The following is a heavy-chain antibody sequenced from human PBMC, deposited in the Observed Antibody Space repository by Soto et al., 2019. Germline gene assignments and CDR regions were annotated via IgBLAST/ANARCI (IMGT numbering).Heavy chain of an antibody. V-gene: IGHV1-18*01. CDR2: ISPYNGNT. J-gene: IGHJ4*02. D-gene: IGHD2-2*01. CDR1: GYTFTSYG. CDR3: TRGLPRYRSTSITNY. Sequence: QVQLVQSGTEVKQPGASVKVSCKASGYTFTSYGITWVRQAPGQGLEWMGWISPYNGNTNYAQKVQDRVTMTTDTSTSTAYMELRSLRSDDTAVYYCTRGLPRYRSTSITNYWGQGTLVTVSS.